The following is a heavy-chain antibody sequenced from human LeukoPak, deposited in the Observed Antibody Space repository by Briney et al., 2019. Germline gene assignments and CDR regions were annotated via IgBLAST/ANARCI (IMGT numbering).Heavy chain of an antibody. J-gene: IGHJ4*02. Sequence: GGSLRLSCAASGFTFSSYAMHWVRQAPGKGLEWVAVISYDGSNKYYADSVKGRFTISRDNSKNTLYLQMNSLRAEDTAVYYCARVGYYDSSGYFGYYFDYWGQGTLVAVSS. D-gene: IGHD3-22*01. CDR1: GFTFSSYA. CDR3: ARVGYYDSSGYFGYYFDY. V-gene: IGHV3-30*04. CDR2: ISYDGSNK.